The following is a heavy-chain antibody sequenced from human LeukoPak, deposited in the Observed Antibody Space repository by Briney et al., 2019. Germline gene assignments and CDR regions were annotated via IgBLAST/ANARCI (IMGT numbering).Heavy chain of an antibody. CDR1: GGSISSSNW. D-gene: IGHD3-10*01. J-gene: IGHJ5*02. Sequence: SRTLSLTCAVSGGSISSSNWWSWVRPPPGKGLEWIGEIYHSGSTNYNPSLKSRVTISVDKSKNQFSLKLSSVTAADTAVYYWASRTYYYGSGSYYNPIWFDRWGQGTLVTVSS. V-gene: IGHV4-4*02. CDR3: ASRTYYYGSGSYYNPIWFDR. CDR2: IYHSGST.